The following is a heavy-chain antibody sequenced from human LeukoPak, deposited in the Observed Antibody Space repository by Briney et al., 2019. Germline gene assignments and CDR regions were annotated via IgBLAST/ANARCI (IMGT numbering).Heavy chain of an antibody. D-gene: IGHD3-10*01. CDR2: ISAYNGNT. CDR1: GYTFISYG. Sequence: ASVKVSCKASGYTFISYGISWVRQAPGQGLEWMGWISAYNGNTNYAQKLQGRVTMTTDTSTSTAYMELRSLRSDDTAVYYCASESSGNPTYYYYGMDVWGQGTTVTVSS. V-gene: IGHV1-18*01. J-gene: IGHJ6*02. CDR3: ASESSGNPTYYYYGMDV.